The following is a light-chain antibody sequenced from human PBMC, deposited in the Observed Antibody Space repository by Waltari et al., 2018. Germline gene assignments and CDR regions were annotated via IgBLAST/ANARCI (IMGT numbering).Light chain of an antibody. J-gene: IGKJ1*01. CDR1: QTSSNW. V-gene: IGKV1-5*03. Sequence: DIQMNQSPSTLSASVGDRVTITCRASQTSSNWLALYQHKSGKAPKLLIYKASRLESGVPSRFSGSGSGTEFTLTISSLQSDDCATYYCYQYNSWWRFGQGRNVEIQ. CDR3: YQYNSWWR. CDR2: KAS.